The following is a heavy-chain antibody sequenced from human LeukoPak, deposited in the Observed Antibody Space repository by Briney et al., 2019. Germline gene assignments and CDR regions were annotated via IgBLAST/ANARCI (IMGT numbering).Heavy chain of an antibody. CDR3: ARDAAYCSGGSCYHPYYFDY. Sequence: GGSLRLSCAASGFTFSSYAMSWVRQAPGKGLEWVANIKQDGSEKYYVDSVKGRFTISRDNAKNSLYLQMNSLRAEDTAVYYCARDAAYCSGGSCYHPYYFDYWGQGTLVTVSS. J-gene: IGHJ4*02. CDR1: GFTFSSYA. V-gene: IGHV3-7*01. D-gene: IGHD2-15*01. CDR2: IKQDGSEK.